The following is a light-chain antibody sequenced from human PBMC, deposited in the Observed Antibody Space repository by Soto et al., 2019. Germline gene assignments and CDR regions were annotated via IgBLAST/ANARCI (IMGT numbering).Light chain of an antibody. CDR1: QSLVHSDGNTY. Sequence: DIVMTQTPLSSRVTLGQPSSISCRSSQSLVHSDGNTYLNWLHQRPGQPPRLLLYKISNRFFGVPDRFSGSGAGTHFTLTINRVEAEDVGVYYCMQATQQTRTFGQGTKVDIK. CDR3: MQATQQTRT. J-gene: IGKJ1*01. V-gene: IGKV2-24*01. CDR2: KIS.